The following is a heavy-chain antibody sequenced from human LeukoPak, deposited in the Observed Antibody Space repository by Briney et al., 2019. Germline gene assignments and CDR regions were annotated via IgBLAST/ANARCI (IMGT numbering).Heavy chain of an antibody. CDR2: IDWDDDK. D-gene: IGHD2-15*01. V-gene: IGHV2-70*04. CDR3: ARSYCSGGSCYWPYYFDY. Sequence: KESGPALVKPTRTLTLTCTFSGFSLSTSGMRVSWIRQPPGKALEWLARIDWDDDKSYSTSLKTRLTISKDTSKNQVVLTMTNMDPVDTATYYCARSYCSGGSCYWPYYFDYWGQGTLVTVSS. CDR1: GFSLSTSGMR. J-gene: IGHJ4*02.